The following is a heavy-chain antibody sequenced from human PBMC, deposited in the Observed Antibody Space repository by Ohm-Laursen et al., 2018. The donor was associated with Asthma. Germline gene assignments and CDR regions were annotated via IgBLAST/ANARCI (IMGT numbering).Heavy chain of an antibody. V-gene: IGHV3-21*01. Sequence: GSLRLSCSASGYTFSRYSIHWVRQVPGKGLEWVASISTVSTFIYYADSVRGRFTTSRDNAKNSVYLQMNSLRAKDTALYYCARIGPEWELPGREYSLHHWGEGTLVTVSS. CDR2: ISTVSTFI. CDR3: ARIGPEWELPGREYSLHH. D-gene: IGHD1-26*01. CDR1: GYTFSRYS. J-gene: IGHJ1*01.